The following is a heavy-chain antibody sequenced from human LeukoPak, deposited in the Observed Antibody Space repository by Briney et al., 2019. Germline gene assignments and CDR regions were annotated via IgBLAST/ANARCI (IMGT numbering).Heavy chain of an antibody. CDR2: FYIEDVET. D-gene: IGHD5-24*01. Sequence: ASVKVSCKVSGYALSESSIHWVRQTPGEGFEWMGGFYIEDVETAYAQKFRGRVTMTEDTSTDTAYMELINLRSDDTAVYFCVSDRSDGGFPESNGYPTFDLWGRGTLVTVSS. CDR1: GYALSESS. CDR3: VSDRSDGGFPESNGYPTFDL. J-gene: IGHJ2*01. V-gene: IGHV1-24*01.